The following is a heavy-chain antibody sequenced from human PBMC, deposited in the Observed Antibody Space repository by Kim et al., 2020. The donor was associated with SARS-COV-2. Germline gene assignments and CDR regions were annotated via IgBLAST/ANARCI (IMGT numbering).Heavy chain of an antibody. J-gene: IGHJ3*01. D-gene: IGHD2-15*01. Sequence: SETLSLTCTVSGGSIGNYYWSWIRQPAGKGLEWIGRIFKTGSTNYNPSVKSRVTLSLDTSRNQASLRLLSVTAADTAVYYCARDHSLNSVDDAFDVWGQGTVVTVSS. CDR1: GGSIGNYY. V-gene: IGHV4-4*07. CDR2: IFKTGST. CDR3: ARDHSLNSVDDAFDV.